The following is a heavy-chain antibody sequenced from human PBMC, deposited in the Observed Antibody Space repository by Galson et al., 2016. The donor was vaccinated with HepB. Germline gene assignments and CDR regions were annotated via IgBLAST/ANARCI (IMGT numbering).Heavy chain of an antibody. Sequence: SLRLSCAASEFTFSSYAMSWVRQAPGKGLEWVSGITESGGTTYYADSVKGRFTTSRDNSKNALYLQMNGLRAEDTAVYYCAKDYGDCSGGRCYSPTLFDYWGQGTLVTVSS. J-gene: IGHJ4*02. CDR1: EFTFSSYA. V-gene: IGHV3-23*01. CDR2: ITESGGTT. D-gene: IGHD2-15*01. CDR3: AKDYGDCSGGRCYSPTLFDY.